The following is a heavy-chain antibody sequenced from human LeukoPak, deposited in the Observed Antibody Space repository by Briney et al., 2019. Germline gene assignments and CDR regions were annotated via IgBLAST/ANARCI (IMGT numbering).Heavy chain of an antibody. Sequence: PGGSLRLSCAASGFTFSSYWMHWVRQAPGKGLVWVSRIHTTGSSTSYADSVKGRFTIFRDNAKNTLYLQMNSLRAEDTAVYYCARVGQDYVWGSYRYAGFDYWGQGTLVTVSS. D-gene: IGHD3-16*02. J-gene: IGHJ4*02. V-gene: IGHV3-74*01. CDR3: ARVGQDYVWGSYRYAGFDY. CDR2: IHTTGSST. CDR1: GFTFSSYW.